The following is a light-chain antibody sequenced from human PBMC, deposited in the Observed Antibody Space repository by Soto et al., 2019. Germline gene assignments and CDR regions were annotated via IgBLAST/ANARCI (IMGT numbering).Light chain of an antibody. CDR1: SSNIGSNT. CDR2: SNN. J-gene: IGLJ3*02. Sequence: QSVLTHPPSASGTPGQRVTISCSGSSSNIGSNTVNWYQQLPGTAPKLLIYSNNQRPSGVPDRFSGSKSGTSASLAISGLQSEDEADYCCAAWDDSLNGWVFGGGTKLTVL. V-gene: IGLV1-44*01. CDR3: AAWDDSLNGWV.